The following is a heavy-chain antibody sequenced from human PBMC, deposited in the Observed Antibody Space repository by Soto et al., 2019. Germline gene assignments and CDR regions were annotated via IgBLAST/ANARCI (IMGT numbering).Heavy chain of an antibody. CDR3: AKWNGYGDH. V-gene: IGHV3-23*01. CDR1: GFSFSTYG. D-gene: IGHD1-1*01. Sequence: EVQLLESGGGLVQPGGSLRLSCAESGFSFSTYGVTWVRQAPGKGLEWVSGVSGGSGTTHYADSVKGRFTITGDTSKNTVYLQMNSLRVADTAVYYCAKWNGYGDHWGQGTLVTVAS. J-gene: IGHJ4*02. CDR2: VSGGSGTT.